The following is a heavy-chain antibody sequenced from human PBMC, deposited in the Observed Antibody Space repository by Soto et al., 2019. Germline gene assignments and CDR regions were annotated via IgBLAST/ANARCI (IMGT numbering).Heavy chain of an antibody. J-gene: IGHJ6*02. Sequence: GASVKVSCKASGYTFTGYYMHWVRQAPGQGLEWMGWINPNSGGTNYAQKFQGWVTMTRDTSISTAYMELSRLRSDDTAVYYCARGTDMVAQYYYYYYGMDVWGQGTTVTVSS. CDR1: GYTFTGYY. CDR2: INPNSGGT. CDR3: ARGTDMVAQYYYYYYGMDV. V-gene: IGHV1-2*04. D-gene: IGHD5-12*01.